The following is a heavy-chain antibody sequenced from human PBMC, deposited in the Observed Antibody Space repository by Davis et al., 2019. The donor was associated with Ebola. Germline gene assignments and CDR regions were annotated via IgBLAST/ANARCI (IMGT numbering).Heavy chain of an antibody. CDR3: ARGGYYDSSSYSHAAFDI. V-gene: IGHV3-21*01. D-gene: IGHD3-22*01. CDR2: ISSSAYYI. CDR1: GFTFSSYT. J-gene: IGHJ3*02. Sequence: GGSLRLSCAASGFTFSSYTMNWVRQAPGKGLEWVSSISSSAYYIYYADSLKGRFTISRDNAKNSLYLQMNSLRAEDTAIYYCARGGYYDSSSYSHAAFDIWGQGTMVTVSS.